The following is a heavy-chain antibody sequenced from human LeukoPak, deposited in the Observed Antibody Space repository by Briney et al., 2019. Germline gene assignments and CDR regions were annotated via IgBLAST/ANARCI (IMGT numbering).Heavy chain of an antibody. V-gene: IGHV4-31*03. CDR3: ARHIVVVTALGAFDI. J-gene: IGHJ3*02. CDR2: IYYSGST. CDR1: GGSISSGGYY. Sequence: PSETLSLTCTVSGGSISSGGYYWSWIRQHPGKGLEWIGYIYYSGSTYYNPSLKSRVTISVDTSKNQFSLKLSSVTAADTAVYYCARHIVVVTALGAFDIWGQGTMVTVSS. D-gene: IGHD2-21*02.